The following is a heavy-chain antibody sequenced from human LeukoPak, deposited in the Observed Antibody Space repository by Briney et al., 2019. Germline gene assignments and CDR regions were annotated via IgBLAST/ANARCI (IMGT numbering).Heavy chain of an antibody. CDR2: LYYSGST. Sequence: KPSETLSLTCTVSGGSIRSYYWSWIRQPPGKGLEWIGYLYYSGSTNYNPSLKSRVTISVDTSKNQFSLKLSSVTAADTAVYYCTSGSYSFYYMDVWGKGTTVTVSS. D-gene: IGHD1-26*01. CDR1: GGSIRSYY. CDR3: TSGSYSFYYMDV. V-gene: IGHV4-59*01. J-gene: IGHJ6*03.